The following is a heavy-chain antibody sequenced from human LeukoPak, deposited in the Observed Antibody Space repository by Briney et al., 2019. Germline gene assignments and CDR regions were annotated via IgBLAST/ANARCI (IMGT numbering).Heavy chain of an antibody. CDR2: ISSSSSTI. J-gene: IGHJ4*02. Sequence: GGSLRLSCAASGFTFSSYEMNWVRQAPGKGLEWVSYISSSSSTIYYADSVKGRFTISRDNSKNTLYLQMNSLRAEDTAVYYCAKDEGWGSYRSGRLDYWGQGTLVTVSS. CDR1: GFTFSSYE. D-gene: IGHD3-16*02. V-gene: IGHV3-48*01. CDR3: AKDEGWGSYRSGRLDY.